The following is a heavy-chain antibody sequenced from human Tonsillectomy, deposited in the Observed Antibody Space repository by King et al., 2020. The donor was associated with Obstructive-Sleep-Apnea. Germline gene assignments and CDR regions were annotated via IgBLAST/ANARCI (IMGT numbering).Heavy chain of an antibody. Sequence: VQLQESGPGLVKPSETLSLTCTVSGGSISSYYWSWIRQPPGKGLEWIGYIYYSGSTNYNPSLKSRVHISVDTSKNQFSLKLSSVTAADTAVYYCARIPGTSSGSYLGFDYWGQGTLVTVSS. CDR1: GGSISSYY. D-gene: IGHD3-10*01. V-gene: IGHV4-59*01. CDR2: IYYSGST. J-gene: IGHJ4*02. CDR3: ARIPGTSSGSYLGFDY.